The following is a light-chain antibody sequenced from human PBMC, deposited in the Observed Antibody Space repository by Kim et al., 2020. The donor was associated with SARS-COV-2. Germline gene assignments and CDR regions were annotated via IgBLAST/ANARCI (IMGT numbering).Light chain of an antibody. CDR1: QSVSSNY. Sequence: IVLTQSPGTLSLSPGERATLSCRASQSVSSNYVGWYQQKPGQAPRLLIYGASSRATGIPDRFSGSGSGTDFTLTISRLEPEDSAVYYCQQYNTSPPTYTFGQGTKLEI. J-gene: IGKJ2*01. CDR2: GAS. V-gene: IGKV3-20*01. CDR3: QQYNTSPPTYT.